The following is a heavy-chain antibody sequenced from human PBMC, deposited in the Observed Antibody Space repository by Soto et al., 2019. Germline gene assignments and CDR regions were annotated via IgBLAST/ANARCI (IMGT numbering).Heavy chain of an antibody. J-gene: IGHJ4*02. V-gene: IGHV3-7*05. D-gene: IGHD3-10*01. Sequence: GPMRLSCAAAGFNFSAYGRSWVRQATGKGLEWVANIDQDGSEKYYVDSVKGRFTISRDDAKNSLYMQTNSLRAEDTAVYYCARHYIGLWFGELYTDHYFDYWGQGTLVTVSS. CDR1: GFNFSAYG. CDR3: ARHYIGLWFGELYTDHYFDY. CDR2: IDQDGSEK.